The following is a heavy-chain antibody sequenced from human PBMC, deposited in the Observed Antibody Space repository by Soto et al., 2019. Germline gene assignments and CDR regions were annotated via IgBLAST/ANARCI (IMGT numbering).Heavy chain of an antibody. CDR2: VSGGSGVT. CDR1: GFSFSTYG. V-gene: IGHV3-23*01. CDR3: TRWHGYGDL. D-gene: IGHD4-17*01. Sequence: EMQLLESGGGLVQPGGSLRLSCVVSGFSFSTYGVTWVRQAPGKGLEWVCGVSGGSGVTHYTDSVKGRFTISGDDSKNTVYLQMHSLRGEDTSVYYCTRWHGYGDLWGQGTLVTVSS. J-gene: IGHJ5*02.